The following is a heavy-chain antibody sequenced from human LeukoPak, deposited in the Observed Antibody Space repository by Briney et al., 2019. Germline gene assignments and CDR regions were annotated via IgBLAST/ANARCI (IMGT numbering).Heavy chain of an antibody. CDR3: ARGRLGELSAVYFDY. J-gene: IGHJ4*02. Sequence: PSETLSLTCTVSGVSISSGGYYWSWLRQHPGKGLEWIGYIYYSGSTYYNPSLKSRVTISVDTSKNQFSLKLSSVTAADTAVYYCARGRLGELSAVYFDYWGQGTLVTVSS. D-gene: IGHD3-16*02. V-gene: IGHV4-31*03. CDR2: IYYSGST. CDR1: GVSISSGGYY.